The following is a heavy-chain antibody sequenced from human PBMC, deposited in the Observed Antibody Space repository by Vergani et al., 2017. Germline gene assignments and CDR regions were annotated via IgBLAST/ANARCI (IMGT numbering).Heavy chain of an antibody. Sequence: EVQLVESGGGLVKPGGSLRLSCVASGFTFSSYSMNWVRLAPGKGLEWVSSISSSSSYIYYADSVKGRFTISRDNAKNSLYRQMNSLRAEDTAVYYCARAGLGYSHPNYDFWSGYSYYYGMDVWGQGTTVTVSS. J-gene: IGHJ6*02. CDR2: ISSSSSYI. D-gene: IGHD3-3*01. V-gene: IGHV3-21*01. CDR3: ARAGLGYSHPNYDFWSGYSYYYGMDV. CDR1: GFTFSSYS.